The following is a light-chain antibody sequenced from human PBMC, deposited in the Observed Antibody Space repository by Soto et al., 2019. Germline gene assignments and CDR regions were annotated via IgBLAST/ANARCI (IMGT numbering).Light chain of an antibody. V-gene: IGLV2-8*01. CDR1: SSDVGGYNY. J-gene: IGLJ3*02. CDR2: EVS. Sequence: QSALTQPPSASGSPGQSVTISCTGTSSDVGGYNYVSWYQQHPGKAPKLMIYEVSKRPSGVPDRFSGSKSGNTASLTVSGLQAEEVADYYCNSYAGSNNWVFGGGTKVTVL. CDR3: NSYAGSNNWV.